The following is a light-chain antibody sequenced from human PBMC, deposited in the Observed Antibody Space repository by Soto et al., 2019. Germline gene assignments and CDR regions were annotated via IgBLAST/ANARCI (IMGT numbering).Light chain of an antibody. J-gene: IGKJ4*01. CDR1: QSIRNY. V-gene: IGKV1-39*01. CDR3: QQSYSIPLT. Sequence: DIQMTQSPSSLSASVGDRVTITCRASQSIRNYLNWYQQKPGKAPRLLIYAASSLQTGVPSRFSGGGSGTDFTLTISSLQPEDFATYYCQQSYSIPLTFGGGTKVEIK. CDR2: AAS.